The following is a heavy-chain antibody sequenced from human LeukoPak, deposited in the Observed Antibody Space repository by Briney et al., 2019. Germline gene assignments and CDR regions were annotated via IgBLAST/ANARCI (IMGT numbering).Heavy chain of an antibody. Sequence: GGSLRLSCAASGFTFSSYNLNWVRQAPGKGLEWVSYISSSSGTIYYADSVKGRFTISRDNAKNSLYLQMNSLRAEDTAVYYCARGGDPDYWGQGTLVTVSS. V-gene: IGHV3-48*04. D-gene: IGHD2-21*02. CDR3: ARGGDPDY. J-gene: IGHJ4*02. CDR2: ISSSSGTI. CDR1: GFTFSSYN.